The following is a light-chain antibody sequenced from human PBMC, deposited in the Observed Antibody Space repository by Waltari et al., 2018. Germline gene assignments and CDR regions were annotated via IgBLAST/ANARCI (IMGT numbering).Light chain of an antibody. CDR1: RRDTGISDL. V-gene: IGLV2-14*02. J-gene: IGLJ2*01. Sequence: QSALTQPASVSGSLGRPITVSCPGTRRDTGISDLVPGYQHHPGKAPQLMIYDVTKRPSGVSSRFSGSKSGDTASLSISGLQAEDEADYYCSSYTTRYTVIFGGGTKLTVL. CDR3: SSYTTRYTVI. CDR2: DVT.